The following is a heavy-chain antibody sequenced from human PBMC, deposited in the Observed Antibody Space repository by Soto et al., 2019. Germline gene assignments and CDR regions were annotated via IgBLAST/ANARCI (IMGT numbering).Heavy chain of an antibody. Sequence: SETLSLTCAVYGGSFSGYYWSWIRQPPGKGLEWIGEINHSGSTNYNPSLKSRVTISVDTSKNPFSLKLSSVTAADTAVYYCARGEDCSSTSCYTYYYYYYMDVWGKGTTVTVSS. CDR2: INHSGST. V-gene: IGHV4-34*01. CDR3: ARGEDCSSTSCYTYYYYYYMDV. J-gene: IGHJ6*03. CDR1: GGSFSGYY. D-gene: IGHD2-2*02.